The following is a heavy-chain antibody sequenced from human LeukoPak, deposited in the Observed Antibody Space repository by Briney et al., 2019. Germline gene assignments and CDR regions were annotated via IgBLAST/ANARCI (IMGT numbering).Heavy chain of an antibody. J-gene: IGHJ5*02. CDR1: GGSISSSSYY. CDR3: ARGRGSYVNWFDP. V-gene: IGHV4-39*01. D-gene: IGHD3-16*01. Sequence: SETLSLTCTVSGGSISSSSYYWGWIRQPPGKGLEWLGSIYYRGSTYYNPSLKSRVTISVDTSKNQFSLKLSSVTAADTAVYYCARGRGSYVNWFDPWGQGTLVTVSS. CDR2: IYYRGST.